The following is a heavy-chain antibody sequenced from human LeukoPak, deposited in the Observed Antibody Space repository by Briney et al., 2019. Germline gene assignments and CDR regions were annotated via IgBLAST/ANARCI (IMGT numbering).Heavy chain of an antibody. D-gene: IGHD2-2*01. Sequence: GASVKVSCKASGYTFTSYGISWVRQAPGQGLEWMGIINPSGGSTSYAQKFQGRVTMTRDMSTSTVYMELSSLRSEDTAVYYCARVWTPGNSFGYWGQGTLVTVSS. CDR2: INPSGGST. V-gene: IGHV1-46*01. CDR1: GYTFTSYG. CDR3: ARVWTPGNSFGY. J-gene: IGHJ4*02.